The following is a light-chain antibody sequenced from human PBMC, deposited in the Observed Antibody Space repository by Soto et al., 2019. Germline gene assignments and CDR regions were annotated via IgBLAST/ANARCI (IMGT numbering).Light chain of an antibody. J-gene: IGKJ2*01. CDR3: QQYGSSPHT. V-gene: IGKV3-20*01. CDR1: QSVSSSY. CDR2: GAS. Sequence: EIVLTQSPGTLSLSPGERATLSCRASQSVSSSYLAWYQHKPGQAPRLLIYGASSRATGIPDRFSGSGAGTEFTLTGSRLEPEDFAVYSCQQYGSSPHTLGQGTKLEIK.